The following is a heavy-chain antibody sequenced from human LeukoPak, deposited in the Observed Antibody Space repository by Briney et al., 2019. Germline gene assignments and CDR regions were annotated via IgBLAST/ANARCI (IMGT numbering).Heavy chain of an antibody. CDR1: VGSISSSRDY. CDR3: ARVRTTPCFDP. V-gene: IGHV4-39*07. Sequence: SETLSLTCTVSVGSISSSRDYWGWIRQPPGKGLEWIGRFYYSRCTYYNPPLKSRVTISVGTSKNQFSLKLSSVTAADTAVYYCARVRTTPCFDPWGQGTLVTVSS. D-gene: IGHD4-17*01. J-gene: IGHJ5*02. CDR2: FYYSRCT.